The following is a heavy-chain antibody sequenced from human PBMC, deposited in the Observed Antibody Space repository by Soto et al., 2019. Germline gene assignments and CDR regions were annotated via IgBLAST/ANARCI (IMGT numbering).Heavy chain of an antibody. CDR3: AGRLTTAASLDY. V-gene: IGHV3-53*01. D-gene: IGHD1-1*01. CDR1: GLSVSNNH. J-gene: IGHJ4*02. Sequence: VQLVESGGGLIQPGGSLRLSCAASGLSVSNNHMTWVRQAPGKGLEWVSLIHGGGSAYYADSVKGRFTISRDNSKSTLYLQLDSLRAADTAIYYCAGRLTTAASLDYWGQGTLVSVSS. CDR2: IHGGGSA.